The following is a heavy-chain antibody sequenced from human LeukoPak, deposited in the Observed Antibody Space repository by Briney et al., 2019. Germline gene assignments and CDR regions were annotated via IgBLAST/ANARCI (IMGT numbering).Heavy chain of an antibody. CDR3: ARDLYSGYDWVGFNI. V-gene: IGHV4-59*01. D-gene: IGHD5-12*01. CDR2: IYYSGST. Sequence: SETLSLTCAVSGGSIRSYYWSWIRQPPGKGLEWIGYIYYSGSTNYNPSLKSRVSISVDTSKNQFSLKLSSVTAADTAVYYCARDLYSGYDWVGFNIWGQGTVVTVSS. CDR1: GGSIRSYY. J-gene: IGHJ3*02.